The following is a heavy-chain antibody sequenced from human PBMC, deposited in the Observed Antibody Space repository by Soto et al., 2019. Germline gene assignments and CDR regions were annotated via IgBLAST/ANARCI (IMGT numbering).Heavy chain of an antibody. J-gene: IGHJ4*02. Sequence: QVQLQESGPGLVKPSQTLSLTCTVSGGSISSGGYYWSWIRQHPGKGLEWIGYIYYSGSTYYNPSLMRRVTISVDASKNLFSLKLSSVTAADTAVYYCARLGVCSGGSCYSDADDRGQGTLVTVSS. CDR2: IYYSGST. V-gene: IGHV4-31*03. CDR1: GGSISSGGYY. CDR3: ARLGVCSGGSCYSDADD. D-gene: IGHD2-15*01.